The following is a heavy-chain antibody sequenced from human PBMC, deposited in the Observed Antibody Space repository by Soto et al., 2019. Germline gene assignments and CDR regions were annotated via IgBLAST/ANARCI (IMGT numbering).Heavy chain of an antibody. Sequence: SETLSLTCTVSGGSINSGGYYWSWVRQHPGKGLEWIGYIYYSGSTYYNPSLKSRVTISIDTSKNQFSLKLSSVTAADTAVYYCARAQTIFGIIAVFDYWGQGTLVTVSS. CDR2: IYYSGST. CDR3: ARAQTIFGIIAVFDY. J-gene: IGHJ4*02. V-gene: IGHV4-31*03. CDR1: GGSINSGGYY. D-gene: IGHD3-3*01.